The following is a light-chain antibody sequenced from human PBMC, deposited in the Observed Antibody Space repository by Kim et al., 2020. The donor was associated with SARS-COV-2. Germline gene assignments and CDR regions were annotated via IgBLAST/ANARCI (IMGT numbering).Light chain of an antibody. V-gene: IGLV2-11*01. Sequence: QSALTQPRSVSGSPGQSVTISCTGTSSDVGGYDYVSWYQQHPGKAPKLMIYDVTKRPSGVPDRFSGSKSGNTASLTISGLQAEDEADYYCCSYAGSYTLLFGGGTQLTVL. CDR1: SSDVGGYDY. CDR2: DVT. CDR3: CSYAGSYTLL. J-gene: IGLJ3*02.